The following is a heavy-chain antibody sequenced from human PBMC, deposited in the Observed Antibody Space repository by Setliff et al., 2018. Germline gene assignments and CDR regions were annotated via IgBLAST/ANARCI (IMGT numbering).Heavy chain of an antibody. CDR2: INPAGAKT. D-gene: IGHD2-2*01. CDR1: GLTFSSYA. V-gene: IGHV3-23*01. J-gene: IGHJ6*04. CDR3: AKEFTVVVPSALALDV. Sequence: GGSLRLSCAVSGLTFSSYAMNWVRQAPGKGLEWVSNINPAGAKTYYADSVKGRFTISRDNSKNTLYLQMNSLRAEDTAVYYWAKEFTVVVPSALALDVWGKGTTVTVSS.